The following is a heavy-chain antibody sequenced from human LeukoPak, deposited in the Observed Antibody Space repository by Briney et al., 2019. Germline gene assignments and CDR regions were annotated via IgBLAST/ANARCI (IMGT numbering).Heavy chain of an antibody. J-gene: IGHJ4*02. CDR3: ARGGPYYFDY. V-gene: IGHV1-2*02. Sequence: ASVKVSCKASGYIFSTYGIHWVRQAPGQGLEWMGWINPNSGGTNYAQKFQGRVTMTRDTAINTAYMELSRLRSDDTAVYYCARGGPYYFDYWGQGTLVTVSS. CDR1: GYIFSTYG. D-gene: IGHD3/OR15-3a*01. CDR2: INPNSGGT.